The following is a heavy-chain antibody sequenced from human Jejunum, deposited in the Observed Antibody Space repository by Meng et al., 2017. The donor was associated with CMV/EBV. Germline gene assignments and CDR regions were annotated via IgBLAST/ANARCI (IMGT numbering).Heavy chain of an antibody. Sequence: LVESGGGRVQPGRALGLSCVVSGFPFNFYAFHWVRQAPGKGLEWVALISSDGNMKYYGDSVRGRFTISRDDSKNTLYLQMNSLTTEDTAVYFCVTNSGGLGYWGHGTLVTVSS. CDR1: GFPFNFYA. CDR2: ISSDGNMK. CDR3: VTNSGGLGY. V-gene: IGHV3-30*04. D-gene: IGHD6-19*01. J-gene: IGHJ4*01.